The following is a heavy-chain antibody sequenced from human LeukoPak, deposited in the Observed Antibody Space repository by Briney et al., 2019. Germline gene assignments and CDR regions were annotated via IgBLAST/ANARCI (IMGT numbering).Heavy chain of an antibody. CDR2: IYYSGST. CDR1: VGSISSGDYY. V-gene: IGHV4-30-4*01. Sequence: SETLSLTCTVSVGSISSGDYYWSWIRQPPGKGLEWIGYIYYSGSTYYNPSLKSRVTISVDTSKNQFSLKLSSVTAADTAVYYRARAPYGSGSSYFDYWGQGTLVTVSS. CDR3: ARAPYGSGSSYFDY. D-gene: IGHD3-10*01. J-gene: IGHJ4*02.